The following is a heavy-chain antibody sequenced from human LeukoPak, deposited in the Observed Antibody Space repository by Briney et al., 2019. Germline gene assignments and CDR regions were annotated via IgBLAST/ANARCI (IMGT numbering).Heavy chain of an antibody. CDR3: ARSGKYCSSTSCYRKFDY. Sequence: SQTPSLTCTVSGGFISSGSYYWSWIRQPPGKGLEWIGRIYTSGSTNYNPSLKSRVTISVDTSKNQFSLKLSSVTAADTAVYYCARSGKYCSSTSCYRKFDYWGQGTLVTVSS. J-gene: IGHJ4*02. CDR1: GGFISSGSYY. D-gene: IGHD2-2*01. V-gene: IGHV4-61*02. CDR2: IYTSGST.